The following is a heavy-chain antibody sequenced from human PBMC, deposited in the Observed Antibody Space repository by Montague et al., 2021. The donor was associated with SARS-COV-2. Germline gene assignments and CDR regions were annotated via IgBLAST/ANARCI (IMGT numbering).Heavy chain of an antibody. Sequence: TLSLTCTVSGGSISSGSYYWSWIRQPAGKGLEWIGRIYTSGSTXYNPSLKSRVTIPVDTSKNQFSLKLSSVTAADTAVYYCAREAAAAYYYYYMDVWGKGTMVTVSS. V-gene: IGHV4-61*02. CDR2: IYTSGST. D-gene: IGHD6-13*01. CDR3: AREAAAAYYYYYMDV. CDR1: GGSISSGSYY. J-gene: IGHJ6*03.